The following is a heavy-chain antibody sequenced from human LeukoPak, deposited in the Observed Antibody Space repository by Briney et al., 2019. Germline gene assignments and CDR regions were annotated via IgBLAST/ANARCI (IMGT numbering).Heavy chain of an antibody. CDR2: ISGSGGST. CDR1: GFTFSSYA. D-gene: IGHD6-19*01. Sequence: GRSLRLSCAASGFTFSSYAMSWVRQAPGKGLEWVSAISGSGGSTYYADSVKGRFTISRDNSKNTLYLQMNSLRAEDTAVYYCAKDGDSSGWYFDYWGQGTLVTVSS. CDR3: AKDGDSSGWYFDY. V-gene: IGHV3-23*01. J-gene: IGHJ4*02.